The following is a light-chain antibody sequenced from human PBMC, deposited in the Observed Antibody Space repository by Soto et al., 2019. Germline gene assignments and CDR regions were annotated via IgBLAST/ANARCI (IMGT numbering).Light chain of an antibody. CDR2: GAS. CDR3: QKYNKWPPIT. V-gene: IGKV3-15*01. J-gene: IGKJ5*01. CDR1: QSIGSN. Sequence: EIVMTQSPATLSVSPGERATLSCRASQSIGSNLAWYQQKPGQAPRLLIFGASTRATGIPARFSGSGSGTELALTISSLQPEDFALYYCQKYNKWPPITFGQGTRLEIK.